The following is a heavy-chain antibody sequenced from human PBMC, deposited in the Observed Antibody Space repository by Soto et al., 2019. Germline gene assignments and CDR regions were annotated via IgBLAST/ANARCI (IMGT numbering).Heavy chain of an antibody. D-gene: IGHD3-10*01. Sequence: SETLSLTCAVYGGSFSGYYWSWIRQPPGKGLEWIGEINHSGSTNYNPSLKSRVTISVDTSKNQFSLKLSSVTAADTAVYYCARAKLTYYYGSGSYYKTLPFDYWGQGTLVTVSS. V-gene: IGHV4-34*01. CDR3: ARAKLTYYYGSGSYYKTLPFDY. CDR2: INHSGST. J-gene: IGHJ4*02. CDR1: GGSFSGYY.